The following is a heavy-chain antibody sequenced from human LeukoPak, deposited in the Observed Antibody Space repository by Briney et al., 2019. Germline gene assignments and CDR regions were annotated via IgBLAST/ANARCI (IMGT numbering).Heavy chain of an antibody. CDR1: GHTFTSYD. CDR3: ARARLAVSGNNPQDY. D-gene: IGHD6-19*01. Sequence: ASVKLSCKASGHTFTSYDINWVRQATGPGLEWMGWMNPNSGNTASAQNFQGRVTMTRNTSISTAYMELSSLRSEDTAVYYCARARLAVSGNNPQDYGGQGTLVTVSS. V-gene: IGHV1-8*02. CDR2: MNPNSGNT. J-gene: IGHJ4*02.